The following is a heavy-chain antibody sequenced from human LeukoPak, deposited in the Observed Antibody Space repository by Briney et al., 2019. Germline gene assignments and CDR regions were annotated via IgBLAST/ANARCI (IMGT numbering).Heavy chain of an antibody. CDR1: GFTLSSYA. J-gene: IGHJ4*02. CDR2: ISGGHGGT. Sequence: GGSLRLSCAASGFTLSSYAMSWVRQAPGKGLEWVSSISGGHGGTYYADSVKGRFTISRDNAKNSLYLQMNSLRVEDTAVYYCARGGGAPDYWGQGTLVTVSS. V-gene: IGHV3-23*01. CDR3: ARGGGAPDY. D-gene: IGHD2-15*01.